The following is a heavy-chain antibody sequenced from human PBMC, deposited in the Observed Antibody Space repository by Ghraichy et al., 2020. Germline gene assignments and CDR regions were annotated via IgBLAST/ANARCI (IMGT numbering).Heavy chain of an antibody. V-gene: IGHV3-30*18. J-gene: IGHJ6*02. CDR2: ISYDGSNK. CDR3: AKERITMVRGGRYYGMDV. CDR1: GFTFSSYG. Sequence: GGSLRLSCAASGFTFSSYGMHWVRQAPGKGLEWVAVISYDGSNKYYADSVKGRFTISRDNSKNTLYLQMNSLRAEDTAVYYCAKERITMVRGGRYYGMDVWGQGTTVTVSS. D-gene: IGHD3-10*01.